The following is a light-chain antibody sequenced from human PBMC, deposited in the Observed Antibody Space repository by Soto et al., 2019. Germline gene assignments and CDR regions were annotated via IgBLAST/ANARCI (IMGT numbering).Light chain of an antibody. CDR3: YSAADNNVV. Sequence: SYELTQPSSVSVSPGQTARITCSGDVLAKKYARWFQQKPGQAPVLVIYKDRERPSGIPERFSGSSSGTTVTLTISGAQVEDEAEYYCYSAADNNVVFGGGTKLTVL. J-gene: IGLJ2*01. CDR1: VLAKKY. V-gene: IGLV3-27*01. CDR2: KDR.